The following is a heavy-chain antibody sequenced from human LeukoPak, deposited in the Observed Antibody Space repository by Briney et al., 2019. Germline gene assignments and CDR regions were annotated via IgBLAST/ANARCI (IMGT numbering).Heavy chain of an antibody. J-gene: IGHJ4*02. CDR2: TDWDEDK. V-gene: IGHV2-70*04. CDR1: VFSLSTSGMR. Sequence: SVPALVKPPQTLILTCSSSVFSLSTSGMRVSWIRQPPGKALEWLARTDWDEDKFYSTSLKTRPTIATDTSKNQVVLTMTNMDPVDTATYCCARTLDYGGNTGFDYWGQGTLVTVSS. D-gene: IGHD4-23*01. CDR3: ARTLDYGGNTGFDY.